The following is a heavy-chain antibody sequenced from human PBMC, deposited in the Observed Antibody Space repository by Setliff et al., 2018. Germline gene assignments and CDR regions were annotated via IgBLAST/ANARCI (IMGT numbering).Heavy chain of an antibody. D-gene: IGHD1-26*01. J-gene: IGHJ4*02. V-gene: IGHV3-23*01. CDR3: VKDGVGPTYTYFFDY. CDR1: GFTFSSEA. CDR2: ISGSGDST. Sequence: WGSLRLSCAASGFTFSSEAMTWVRQAPGKGPEWVSTISGSGDSTYYADAMRGRFTISRENAKNSLYLQAKGLRAEDTAVHYCVKDGVGPTYTYFFDYWGQGSQVTVSS.